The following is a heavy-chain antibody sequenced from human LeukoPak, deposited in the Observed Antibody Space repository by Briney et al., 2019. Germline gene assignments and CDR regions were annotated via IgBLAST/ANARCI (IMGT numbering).Heavy chain of an antibody. CDR3: ARYCSGGSCYQHY. CDR1: GLTSTGYS. Sequence: PGGSLRLSCVVSGLTSTGYSMTWVRQAPGKGLEWVSSISSSSSYIYYADSVKGRFTISRDNAKNSLYLQMNSLRAEDTAVYYCARYCSGGSCYQHYWGQGTLVTVSS. CDR2: ISSSSSYI. J-gene: IGHJ4*02. V-gene: IGHV3-21*01. D-gene: IGHD2-15*01.